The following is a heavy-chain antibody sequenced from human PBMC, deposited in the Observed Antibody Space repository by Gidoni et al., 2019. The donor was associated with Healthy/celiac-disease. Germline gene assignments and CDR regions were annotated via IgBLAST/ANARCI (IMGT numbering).Heavy chain of an antibody. V-gene: IGHV3-48*01. CDR3: ARAPSYCSGGSCYWGVDY. D-gene: IGHD2-15*01. CDR2: ISSSSSTI. CDR1: GFTFSSYS. J-gene: IGHJ4*02. Sequence: EVQLVESGGGLVQPGGSLRLSCAASGFTFSSYSMNWVRQAPGKGLEWVSYISSSSSTIYYADSVKCRFTISRDNAKNSLYLQMNSLRAEDTAVYYCARAPSYCSGGSCYWGVDYWGQGTLVTVSS.